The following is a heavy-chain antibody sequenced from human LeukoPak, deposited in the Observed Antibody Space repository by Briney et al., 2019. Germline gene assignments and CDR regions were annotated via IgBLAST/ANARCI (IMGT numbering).Heavy chain of an antibody. CDR2: ISFNGRNT. V-gene: IGHV3-23*01. CDR3: ARQPDDFSGWNNGQDFFDY. J-gene: IGHJ4*02. D-gene: IGHD6-19*01. Sequence: GGSLRLSCAASGFNFGDSAMSWVRQTPRKGLEWVSLISFNGRNTYYGDSVKGRFTISRDNSKNTLYLQMNSLRAEDTAVYYCARQPDDFSGWNNGQDFFDYWGQGTPVTVSS. CDR1: GFNFGDSA.